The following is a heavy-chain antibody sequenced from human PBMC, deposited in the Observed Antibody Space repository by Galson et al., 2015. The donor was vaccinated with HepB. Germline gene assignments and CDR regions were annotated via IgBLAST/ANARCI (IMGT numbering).Heavy chain of an antibody. CDR2: INTNTGNP. J-gene: IGHJ6*02. CDR3: ARAPGIAAAGTIYYYYYGMDV. Sequence: SVKVSCKASGYTFTSYAMNWVRQAPGQGLEWMGWINTNTGNPTYAQGFTGRFVFSLDTSVSTAYLQISSLKAEDTAVYYCARAPGIAAAGTIYYYYYGMDVWGQGTTVTVSS. CDR1: GYTFTSYA. D-gene: IGHD6-13*01. V-gene: IGHV7-4-1*02.